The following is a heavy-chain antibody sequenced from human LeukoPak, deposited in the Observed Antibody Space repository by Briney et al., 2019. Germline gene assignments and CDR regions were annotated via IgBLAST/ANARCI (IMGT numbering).Heavy chain of an antibody. D-gene: IGHD5-18*01. CDR3: AKDRYSYAFEYSDS. Sequence: GGSLRLSCAASGFTFSSYAMSWVRQAPGKGLDWVAVISNDGSKKYYADSVKGRFTISRDNSKNTLSLQVSSLRAEDTAVYYCAKDRYSYAFEYSDSWGQGTLVTVSS. CDR2: ISNDGSKK. CDR1: GFTFSSYA. J-gene: IGHJ4*02. V-gene: IGHV3-30*18.